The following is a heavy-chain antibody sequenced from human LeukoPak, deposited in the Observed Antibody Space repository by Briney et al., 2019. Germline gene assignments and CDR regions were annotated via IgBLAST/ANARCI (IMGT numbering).Heavy chain of an antibody. CDR2: ISGSGGNT. V-gene: IGHV3-23*01. D-gene: IGHD1-1*01. Sequence: GGSLRLSCAASGFTFSSYAMSWVRQAPGKGLEWVSAISGSGGNTYYADSVKGRFTISRDNSKNTLYLQMNSLRAEDTAVCYCAKGVTTGKSVASLDYWGQGTLVTVSS. J-gene: IGHJ4*02. CDR3: AKGVTTGKSVASLDY. CDR1: GFTFSSYA.